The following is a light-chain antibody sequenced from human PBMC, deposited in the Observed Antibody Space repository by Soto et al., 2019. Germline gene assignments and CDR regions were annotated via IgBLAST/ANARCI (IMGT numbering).Light chain of an antibody. CDR1: QSVSSSY. CDR2: GAS. J-gene: IGKJ1*01. V-gene: IGKV3-20*01. Sequence: TQTPGNLSLCPGERATLSCKASQSVSSSYLAWYQQKPGQAPRLLIYGASSRATGIPDRFSGSGSGTDFTLTISRLEPEDFAVYYCQQYGSSPWTFGQGTKVDIK. CDR3: QQYGSSPWT.